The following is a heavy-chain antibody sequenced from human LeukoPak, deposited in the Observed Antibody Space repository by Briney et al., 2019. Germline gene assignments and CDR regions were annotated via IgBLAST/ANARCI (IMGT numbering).Heavy chain of an antibody. J-gene: IGHJ4*02. V-gene: IGHV4-4*07. CDR2: IYTSGST. CDR1: GGSISSYY. Sequence: ASETLSLTCTVSGGSISSYYWSWIRQPAGKGLEWIGRIYTSGSTNYNPSLKSRVTMSVDTSKNQFSLKLSSVTAADTAVYYCARVRYDSSGYFSELDYWGQGTLVTVSS. D-gene: IGHD3-22*01. CDR3: ARVRYDSSGYFSELDY.